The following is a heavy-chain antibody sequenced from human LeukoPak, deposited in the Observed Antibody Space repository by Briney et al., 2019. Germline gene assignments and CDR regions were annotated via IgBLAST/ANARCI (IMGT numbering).Heavy chain of an antibody. Sequence: SQTLSLTCTVSGGSISSGGYYWSWIRQHPGKGLDWIGYIYYSGSTYCNPSLKSRATISVDTSKNQFSLGLTSVTVADTAVYYCARAPKGMTTVRYYYYYYMDVWGEGTTVTVSS. D-gene: IGHD4-11*01. CDR2: IYYSGST. J-gene: IGHJ6*03. V-gene: IGHV4-31*03. CDR1: GGSISSGGYY. CDR3: ARAPKGMTTVRYYYYYYMDV.